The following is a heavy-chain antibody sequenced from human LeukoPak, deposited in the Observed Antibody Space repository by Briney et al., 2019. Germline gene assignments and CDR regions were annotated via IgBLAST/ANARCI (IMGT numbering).Heavy chain of an antibody. J-gene: IGHJ4*02. V-gene: IGHV4-4*07. Sequence: TSETLSLTCTVSVGSISSYYWSWIRQPAGKGLERIGRIYTSGSTNYNPSLKSRVTMSVDTSKNQFSLKLSSVTAAATAVYYCAREPLEWLSYYFDYWGQGTLVTVSS. CDR1: VGSISSYY. CDR2: IYTSGST. D-gene: IGHD3-3*01. CDR3: AREPLEWLSYYFDY.